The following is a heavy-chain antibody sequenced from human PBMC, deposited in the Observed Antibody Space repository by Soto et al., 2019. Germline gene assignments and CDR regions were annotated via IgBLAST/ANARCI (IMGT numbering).Heavy chain of an antibody. CDR2: IYYSGST. Sequence: SETLSLTCTVSGGSISSSSYYWGWIRQPPGKGLEWIGSIYYSGSTYYNPSLKSRVTISVDTSKNQFSLKLSSVTAADTAAYYCARFMVTMVRGVILNAFDIWGQGTMVTVSS. CDR3: ARFMVTMVRGVILNAFDI. V-gene: IGHV4-39*01. D-gene: IGHD3-10*01. J-gene: IGHJ3*02. CDR1: GGSISSSSYY.